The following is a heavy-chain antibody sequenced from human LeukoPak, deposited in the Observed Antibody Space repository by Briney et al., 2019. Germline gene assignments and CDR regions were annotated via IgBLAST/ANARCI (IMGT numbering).Heavy chain of an antibody. V-gene: IGHV1-18*01. D-gene: IGHD3-22*01. CDR3: ARDNTSQEVVVADYYYYGMDV. Sequence: ASVKVSCKASGYTFTSYGISWVRQAPGQGLEWMGWISAYNGNTNYAQKLQGRVTMTTDTSTSTAYMELRSLRSDDTAVYYCARDNTSQEVVVADYYYYGMDVWGQGTTVTVSS. CDR1: GYTFTSYG. CDR2: ISAYNGNT. J-gene: IGHJ6*02.